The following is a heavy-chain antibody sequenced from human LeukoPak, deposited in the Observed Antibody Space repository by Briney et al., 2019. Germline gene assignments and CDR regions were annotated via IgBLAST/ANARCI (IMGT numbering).Heavy chain of an antibody. CDR3: AREGTIQLKGNEIDY. Sequence: SETLSLTCTVSGYSISSGYYWGWIRQPPGKGLEWIGSIYHSGRTFYNPSLKSRVTISVDTSKNQFSLKLSSVTAADTAVYYCAREGTIQLKGNEIDYWGQGTLVTVSS. CDR2: IYHSGRT. CDR1: GYSISSGYY. V-gene: IGHV4-38-2*02. J-gene: IGHJ4*02. D-gene: IGHD5-18*01.